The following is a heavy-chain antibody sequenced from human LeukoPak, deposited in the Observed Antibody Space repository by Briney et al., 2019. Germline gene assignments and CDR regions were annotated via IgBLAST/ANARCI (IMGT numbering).Heavy chain of an antibody. CDR1: GGSSSSSGYY. V-gene: IGHV4-39*01. CDR3: ARHEYSGSYYGLSWFDP. D-gene: IGHD1-26*01. CDR2: IYYSGST. Sequence: SSETLSLTCTVSGGSSSSSGYYWGWIRQPPGKGLEWIASIYYSGSTYYNPSLKSRVTISVDTSKNQLSLKLSSLTAADTAVYYCARHEYSGSYYGLSWFDPWGQGTLVTVSS. J-gene: IGHJ5*02.